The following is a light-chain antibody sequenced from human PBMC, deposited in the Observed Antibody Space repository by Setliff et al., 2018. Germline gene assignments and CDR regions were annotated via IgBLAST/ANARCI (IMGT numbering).Light chain of an antibody. J-gene: IGKJ2*01. V-gene: IGKV2D-29*02. CDR2: QVS. CDR1: QSLLHHDGKTY. Sequence: DIVLTQTPLSLSVTPGQPASISCKSTQSLLHHDGKTYLYWYLQKPGQSPQLLIYQVSNRFSGVPDRFSGSGSGTDFTLRISRVEAEDVGVYHCMHNVHLSYTFGRGTKVDIK. CDR3: MHNVHLSYT.